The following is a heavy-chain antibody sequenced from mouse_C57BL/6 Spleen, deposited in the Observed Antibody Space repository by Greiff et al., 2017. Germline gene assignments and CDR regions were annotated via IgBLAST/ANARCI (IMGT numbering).Heavy chain of an antibody. CDR2: INPGSGGT. V-gene: IGHV1-54*01. CDR3: ARGAVYYRLFDY. D-gene: IGHD2-12*01. J-gene: IGHJ2*01. Sequence: QVQLQQSGAELVRPGTSVKVSCKASGYAFTNYLIEWVKQRPGQGLEWIGVINPGSGGTNYNEKFKGKATLTADKSSSTASMQLSSLTSEDSAVYFGARGAVYYRLFDYWGQGTTRTVSS. CDR1: GYAFTNYL.